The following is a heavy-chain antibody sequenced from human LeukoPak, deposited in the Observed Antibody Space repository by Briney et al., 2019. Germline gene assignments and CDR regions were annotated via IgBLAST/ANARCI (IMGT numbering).Heavy chain of an antibody. CDR1: GFTFSSYS. D-gene: IGHD2-2*01. J-gene: IGHJ3*02. CDR2: ISSSSSYI. CDR3: ARDVAGDIVVLPTDAFDI. V-gene: IGHV3-21*01. Sequence: GGSLRLSCAASGFTFSSYSMNWVRQAPGKGLEWVSSISSSSSYIYYADSVKGRFTISRDNAKNSLYLQMNSLRAEDTAVYYCARDVAGDIVVLPTDAFDIWGQGTMVTVSS.